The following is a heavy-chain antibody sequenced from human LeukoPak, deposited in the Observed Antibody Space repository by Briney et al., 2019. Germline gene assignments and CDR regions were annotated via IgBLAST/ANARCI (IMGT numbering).Heavy chain of an antibody. CDR1: GFTFSSYG. D-gene: IGHD3-3*01. Sequence: GGSLRLSCAASGFTFSSYGMHWVRQAPGKGLEWVAFIRYDGSNKYYADSVKGRFTISRDNSKNTLYLQMNSLRAEDTAVYYCARGGATIFGAISPYFDYWGQGTLVTVSS. V-gene: IGHV3-30*02. CDR2: IRYDGSNK. J-gene: IGHJ4*02. CDR3: ARGGATIFGAISPYFDY.